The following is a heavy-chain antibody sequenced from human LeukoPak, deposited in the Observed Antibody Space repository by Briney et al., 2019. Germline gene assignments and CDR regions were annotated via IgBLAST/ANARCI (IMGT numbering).Heavy chain of an antibody. V-gene: IGHV1-18*01. CDR3: ARVYYGSGRGRTFDY. J-gene: IGHJ4*02. Sequence: ASVKVSCKASGYTFTSYGISWVRQAPGQGLEWMGWISAYNGNTNYAQKLQGRVTMTTDTSTSTAYMELRSLRSDDTAVYYCARVYYGSGRGRTFDYWGQGTLVTVSS. CDR1: GYTFTSYG. CDR2: ISAYNGNT. D-gene: IGHD3-10*01.